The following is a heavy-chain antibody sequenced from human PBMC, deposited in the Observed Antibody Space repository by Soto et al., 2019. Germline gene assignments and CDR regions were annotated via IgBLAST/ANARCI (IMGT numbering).Heavy chain of an antibody. D-gene: IGHD1-1*01. V-gene: IGHV1-18*01. CDR2: ISAHNGNT. CDR3: ARGRYGDY. J-gene: IGHJ4*02. CDR1: GYTFASYG. Sequence: QVHLVQSGAEVKKPGASVKVSCKASGYTFASYGITWVRQAPGQGLEWMGWISAHNGNTDYAQKLQGRVIVTRDTSTSTAFREMRSLRSDNTHVYHFARGRYGDYSGQGALVTVSS.